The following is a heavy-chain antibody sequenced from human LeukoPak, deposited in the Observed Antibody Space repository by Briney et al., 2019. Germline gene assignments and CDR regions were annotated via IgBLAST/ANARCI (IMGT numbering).Heavy chain of an antibody. D-gene: IGHD6-19*01. J-gene: IGHJ4*02. CDR1: GYSFTTYW. CDR3: ARRAGMSVDY. V-gene: IGHV5-51*01. Sequence: GDSLKISCKGSGYSFTTYWIGWVRQMPGKGLEWMGVIYPGDSDTRYSPSFQGQVTISADRSISTAYLQWSSLKASDTAMYYCARRAGMSVDYWGQGTLVTVSS. CDR2: IYPGDSDT.